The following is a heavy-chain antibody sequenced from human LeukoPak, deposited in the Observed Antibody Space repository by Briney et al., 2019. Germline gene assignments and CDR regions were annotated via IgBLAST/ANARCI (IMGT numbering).Heavy chain of an antibody. V-gene: IGHV1-69*13. J-gene: IGHJ4*02. CDR1: GTTFRSYA. D-gene: IGHD5-18*01. Sequence: SVKVSCKASGTTFRSYAINWVRQAPGQGLEWMGAIIPSFGTVKYAQKFQGRVTMTADESTSTAYMDLNYLRSDDMAVYFCARATSANEYSYGFHFDYWGQGTLVTVSS. CDR2: IIPSFGTV. CDR3: ARATSANEYSYGFHFDY.